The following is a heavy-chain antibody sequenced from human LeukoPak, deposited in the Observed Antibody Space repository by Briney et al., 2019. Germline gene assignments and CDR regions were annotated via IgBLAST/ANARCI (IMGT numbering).Heavy chain of an antibody. CDR1: GGTFSRYA. CDR3: ARDQEAYYYGSGSSLYI. J-gene: IGHJ3*02. D-gene: IGHD3-10*01. V-gene: IGHV1-69*05. Sequence: GASVKVSCKASGGTFSRYAISWVRQAPEQGLEWMGRIIPIFGTANYAQKFQGRVTVTTDESTSTAYMELSSLRSEDTAVYYCARDQEAYYYGSGSSLYIWGQGTMVTVSS. CDR2: IIPIFGTA.